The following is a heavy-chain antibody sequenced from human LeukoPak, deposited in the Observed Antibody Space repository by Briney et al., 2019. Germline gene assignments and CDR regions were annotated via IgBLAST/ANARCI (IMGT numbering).Heavy chain of an antibody. CDR2: MNPNSGNT. CDR1: GYTFTSYD. V-gene: IGHV1-8*03. Sequence: GASVKVSCKASGYTFTSYDINWVRQATGQGLEWMGWMNPNSGNTGYAQKFQGRVTITVDKSTSTAYMELSSLRSEDTAVYYCARDSSRGYSYTFDYGGQGTLVTVSS. J-gene: IGHJ4*02. CDR3: ARDSSRGYSYTFDY. D-gene: IGHD5-18*01.